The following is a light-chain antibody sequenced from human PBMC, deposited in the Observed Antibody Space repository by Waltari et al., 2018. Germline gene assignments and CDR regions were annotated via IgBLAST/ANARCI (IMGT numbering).Light chain of an antibody. V-gene: IGKV4-1*01. CDR2: WAT. Sequence: DIVMTQSPDSLAMSLGERATINCRSSRSILSSANKKNYLGWYQTNPGQPPKLLFYWATTRQSGVPDRFSASGSGTDFSLTISSLQAEDVAVYYCQEYYTIPPWAFGQGTKVEIK. CDR1: RSILSSANKKNY. J-gene: IGKJ1*01. CDR3: QEYYTIPPWA.